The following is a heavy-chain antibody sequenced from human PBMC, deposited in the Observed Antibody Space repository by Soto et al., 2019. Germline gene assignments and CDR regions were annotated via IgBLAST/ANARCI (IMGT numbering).Heavy chain of an antibody. CDR1: GGSFSGYY. D-gene: IGHD3-3*01. V-gene: IGHV4-34*01. CDR2: INHSGST. CDR3: GRDIVGYYDFWSGPLDMDV. Sequence: SETLSLTCAVYGGSFSGYYWSWIRQPPGKGLEWIGKINHSGSTNYNPSLKSRVTISVDTSKNQFSLRLSSVTAADTAVYYCGRDIVGYYDFWSGPLDMDVWGKGTTVTVSS. J-gene: IGHJ6*03.